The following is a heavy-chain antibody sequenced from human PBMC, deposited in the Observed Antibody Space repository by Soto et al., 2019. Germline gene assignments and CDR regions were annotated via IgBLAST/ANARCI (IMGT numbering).Heavy chain of an antibody. D-gene: IGHD2-15*01. CDR2: IYPADSDV. Sequence: GESLKISCKGSGYSFTSYWIAWVRQVPGKGLEWMGIIYPADSDVRHSPSFQGQVTISVDKSLSTAYLQWSSLKASDTAMYYCARQDCSGGSCYSSRHYYYGMDVWGQGTTVTVSS. V-gene: IGHV5-51*01. CDR1: GYSFTSYW. CDR3: ARQDCSGGSCYSSRHYYYGMDV. J-gene: IGHJ6*02.